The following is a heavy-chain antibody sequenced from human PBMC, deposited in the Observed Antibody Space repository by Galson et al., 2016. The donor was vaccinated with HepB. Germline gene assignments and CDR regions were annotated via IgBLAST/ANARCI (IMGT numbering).Heavy chain of an antibody. V-gene: IGHV3-30*18. J-gene: IGHJ6*02. Sequence: SLRLSCAASGFTFSTCGMHWVRQAPGKGLEWVAVISYGGNNKYYADSVKGQFTISRDNSRNTLYLPMNSLRAEDTALYYCAKDDSCYYGSGSYSSLKYYYFYGVDVWGQGTTVTVSS. CDR3: AKDDSCYYGSGSYSSLKYYYFYGVDV. D-gene: IGHD3-10*01. CDR1: GFTFSTCG. CDR2: ISYGGNNK.